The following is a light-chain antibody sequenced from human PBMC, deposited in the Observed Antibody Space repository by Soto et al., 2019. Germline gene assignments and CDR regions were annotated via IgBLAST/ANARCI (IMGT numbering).Light chain of an antibody. CDR2: DAS. Sequence: DIQMTQSPSSLSASVGDRVTITCQASQDISNYLNWYQQKPGKAPKLMIYDASNLETGVPSRFSGSGSGTDFTFTISSLKPEDIATYYCKQYDNLPYTVGQGTKLEIK. CDR1: QDISNY. CDR3: KQYDNLPYT. J-gene: IGKJ2*01. V-gene: IGKV1-33*01.